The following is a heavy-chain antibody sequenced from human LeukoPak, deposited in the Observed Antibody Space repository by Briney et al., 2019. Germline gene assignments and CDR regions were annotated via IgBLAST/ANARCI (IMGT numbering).Heavy chain of an antibody. CDR2: ISGSGSSS. D-gene: IGHD6-13*01. CDR1: GFNFDNYA. V-gene: IGHV3-23*01. J-gene: IGHJ4*02. Sequence: SGGSLRLSCAASGFNFDNYAMSWVRQAPGKGLEWVSAISGSGSSSYYADSVRGRFTISRDNSKNTLYLQMNSLRAEDTAFYYCAKDRGTTSNWRRFDHWGQGTLVTVSS. CDR3: AKDRGTTSNWRRFDH.